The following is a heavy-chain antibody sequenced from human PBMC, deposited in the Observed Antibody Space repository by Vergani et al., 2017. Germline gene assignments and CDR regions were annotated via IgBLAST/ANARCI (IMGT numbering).Heavy chain of an antibody. CDR3: ARHAVAGGYYYYYYGMDV. D-gene: IGHD6-19*01. J-gene: IGHJ6*02. CDR2: IYPGDSDT. V-gene: IGHV5-51*01. CDR1: GYSFTSYW. Sequence: VQLVESGAEVKKPGESLKISCKGSGYSFTSYWIGWVRQMPGKGLEWMGIIYPGDSDTRYSPSFQGQVTISADKSISTAYLQWSSLKASDTAMYYCARHAVAGGYYYYYYGMDVWGQGTTVTVSS.